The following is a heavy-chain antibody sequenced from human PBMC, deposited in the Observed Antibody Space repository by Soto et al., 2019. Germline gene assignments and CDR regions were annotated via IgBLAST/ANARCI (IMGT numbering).Heavy chain of an antibody. Sequence: ELQLLESGGDLVQPGGSLILSCVASGFTFGSYAMSWVRQAPGRGLEWVSSINGRGDNTYYADSVKGRFTISRDNSGNILYLQMNSLRADDTGVYYCAKDRLATGATVRFDPWGQGTLVTVSS. CDR3: AKDRLATGATVRFDP. J-gene: IGHJ5*02. V-gene: IGHV3-23*01. CDR1: GFTFGSYA. CDR2: INGRGDNT. D-gene: IGHD1-1*01.